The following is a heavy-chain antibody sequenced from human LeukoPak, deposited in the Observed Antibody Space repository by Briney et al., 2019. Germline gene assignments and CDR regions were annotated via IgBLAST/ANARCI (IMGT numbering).Heavy chain of an antibody. CDR1: GGSLSSGGYS. CDR2: IYHSGST. V-gene: IGHV4-30-2*01. D-gene: IGHD5-24*01. Sequence: SETLSLTCAVSGGSLSSGGYSWRWIRQPPGKGLEWIGYIYHSGSTYYNPSLKSRVTISVDRSKNQFSLKLSSVTAADTAVYYCARVRSRDGYNYGLLDYWGQGTLVTVSS. CDR3: ARVRSRDGYNYGLLDY. J-gene: IGHJ4*02.